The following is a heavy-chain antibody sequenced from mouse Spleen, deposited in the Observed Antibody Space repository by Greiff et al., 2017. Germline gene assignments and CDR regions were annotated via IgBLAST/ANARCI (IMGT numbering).Heavy chain of an antibody. V-gene: IGHV5-12*02. Sequence: DVQLVESGGGLVQPGGSLKLSCATSGFTFSDYYMYWVRQTPEKRLEWVAYISNGGGSTYYPDTVKGRFTISRDNAKNTLYLQMSRLKSEDTAMYYCARHYRGGFDYWGQGTTLTVSS. CDR1: GFTFSDYY. D-gene: IGHD2-14*01. CDR2: ISNGGGST. CDR3: ARHYRGGFDY. J-gene: IGHJ2*01.